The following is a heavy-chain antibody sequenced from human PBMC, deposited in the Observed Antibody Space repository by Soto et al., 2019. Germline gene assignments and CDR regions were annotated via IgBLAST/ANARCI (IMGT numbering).Heavy chain of an antibody. Sequence: QVQLVQSGAEVRKPGASVNVSCKASGYTLTFYYMHWVRQAPGQGLEWMGWINPNSGATNYAQKFQGRVTMTRDTSISTAYMELSRLRSDDTAVYYCARQSPDSGYDYWGQGTLVTVSS. V-gene: IGHV1-2*02. CDR1: GYTLTFYY. CDR2: INPNSGAT. D-gene: IGHD5-12*01. CDR3: ARQSPDSGYDY. J-gene: IGHJ4*02.